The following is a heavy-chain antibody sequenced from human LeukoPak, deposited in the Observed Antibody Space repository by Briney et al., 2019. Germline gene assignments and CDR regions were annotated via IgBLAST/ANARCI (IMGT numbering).Heavy chain of an antibody. J-gene: IGHJ4*02. V-gene: IGHV4-34*01. D-gene: IGHD6-25*01. CDR3: ARRAAIRTQNFDY. CDR2: INHSGST. Sequence: SETLSLTCAVYGGSFSGYYWSWIRQPPGKGLEWIGEINHSGSTNYNPSLESRVTISVDTSKNQFSLKLSSVTAADTAVYYCARRAAIRTQNFDYWGQGTLVTVSS. CDR1: GGSFSGYY.